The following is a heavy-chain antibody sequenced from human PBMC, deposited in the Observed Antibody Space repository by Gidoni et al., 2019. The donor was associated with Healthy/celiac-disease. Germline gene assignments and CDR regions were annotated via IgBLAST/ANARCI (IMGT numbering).Heavy chain of an antibody. CDR2: IYHSVCT. J-gene: IGHJ4*02. D-gene: IGHD6-19*01. CDR1: GGPHSSSTC. Sequence: VQPPESGPGPGKASGTLFPTFAFSGGPHSSSTCWSWVRQPPGKRLERSGEIYHSVCTNYNPSLKTRVTISVDKSKDQFTLKLSSVTAADTAVYSCARDKSRGSSGYVYWGQGTLVTVSS. V-gene: IGHV4-4*02. CDR3: ARDKSRGSSGYVY.